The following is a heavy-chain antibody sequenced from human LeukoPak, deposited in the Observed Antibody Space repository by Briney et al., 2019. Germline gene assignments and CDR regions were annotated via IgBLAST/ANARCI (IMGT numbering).Heavy chain of an antibody. CDR1: GFTFSSYG. Sequence: GGSLRLSRAASGFTFSSYGVHWVRQAPGKGLEWVAVISYDGSNKYYSDSVKGRFTISRDNSKNTLYLQMNSLRAEDTAVYYCAKISRYCSSTSCYTWYYYYGMDVWGQGTTVTVSS. D-gene: IGHD2-2*02. V-gene: IGHV3-30*18. CDR3: AKISRYCSSTSCYTWYYYYGMDV. J-gene: IGHJ6*02. CDR2: ISYDGSNK.